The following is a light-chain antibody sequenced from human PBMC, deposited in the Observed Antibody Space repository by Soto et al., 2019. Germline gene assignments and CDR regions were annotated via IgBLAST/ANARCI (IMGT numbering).Light chain of an antibody. CDR2: EVS. J-gene: IGLJ7*01. Sequence: QSVLTQPASVSGSPGQSITISCTGTSSDVGSHNLVSWYQQHPGQAPKLMIYEVSKRPLGVSARFSASKSGNTASLTISGLMDEDEADDYCCSYGGIRAVFGGGTQLTVL. CDR3: CSYGGIRAV. V-gene: IGLV2-23*02. CDR1: SSDVGSHNL.